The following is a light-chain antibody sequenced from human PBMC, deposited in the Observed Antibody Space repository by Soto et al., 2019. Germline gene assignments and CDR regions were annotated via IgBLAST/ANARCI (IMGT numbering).Light chain of an antibody. V-gene: IGLV2-14*01. Sequence: QSVLTQPASVSGSPGQSVTISCTGASSDVGGYNYVSWYQHHPGRAPKLMIYEVNNRPSGVSNRFSGSKSGNTASLTISGLQAEDEADYYCSSYTSSTTREIFGPGTKV. CDR1: SSDVGGYNY. CDR3: SSYTSSTTREI. J-gene: IGLJ1*01. CDR2: EVN.